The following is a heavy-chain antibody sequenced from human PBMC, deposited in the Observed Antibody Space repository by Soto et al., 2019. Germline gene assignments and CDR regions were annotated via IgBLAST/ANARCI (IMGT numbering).Heavy chain of an antibody. J-gene: IGHJ6*02. CDR3: ARDNYGDYGFPTVDV. V-gene: IGHV3-48*02. CDR2: ISSSSSTI. Sequence: GGSLRLSCAASGFTFSSYSMNWVRQAPGKGLEWVSYISSSSSTIYYADSVKGRFTISRDNAKNSLYLQMNSLRDEDTAVYYCARDNYGDYGFPTVDVWGQGTTVTVSS. CDR1: GFTFSSYS. D-gene: IGHD4-17*01.